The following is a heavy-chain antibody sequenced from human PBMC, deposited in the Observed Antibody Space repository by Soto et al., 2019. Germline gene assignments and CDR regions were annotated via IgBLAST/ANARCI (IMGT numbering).Heavy chain of an antibody. D-gene: IGHD4-17*01. CDR1: GGSISSGGYY. CDR2: IYHSGST. J-gene: IGHJ4*02. CDR3: ATYDGDYGPASGY. V-gene: IGHV4-31*02. Sequence: QVQLQESGPGLVKPSQTLSLSCTVSGGSISSGGYYWSWIRQHPGKGLEWIGYIYHSGSTFYNPSLKRRVTISVDTSKNQFALKLSSVTAADTAVYYCATYDGDYGPASGYWGQGTLVTVSS.